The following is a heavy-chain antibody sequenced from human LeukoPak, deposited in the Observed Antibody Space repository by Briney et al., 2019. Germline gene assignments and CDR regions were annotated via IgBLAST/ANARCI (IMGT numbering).Heavy chain of an antibody. J-gene: IGHJ4*02. CDR3: ARHSGPPYYFDY. CDR2: IYYSGST. Sequence: PSETLSLTCTVSGGSISSSSYYRGWIRQPPGKGLEWIGSIYYSGSTYYNPSLKSRVTISVDTSKNQFSLKLSSVTAADTAVYYCARHSGPPYYFDYWGQGTLVTVSS. V-gene: IGHV4-39*01. CDR1: GGSISSSSYY. D-gene: IGHD3-10*01.